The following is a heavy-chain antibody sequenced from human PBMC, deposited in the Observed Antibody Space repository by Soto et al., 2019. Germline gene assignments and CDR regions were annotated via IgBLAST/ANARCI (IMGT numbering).Heavy chain of an antibody. Sequence: SETLSLTCTVSGASITSGNYYWGWIRQPPGKGLQWIGSSSYTGNTYFNPSLKSRVTISVDTSKNQFSLKLSSVTAADTAVYYCARDYDSSGDYWGQGTLVTVSS. CDR2: SSYTGNT. CDR1: GASITSGNYY. V-gene: IGHV4-39*01. CDR3: ARDYDSSGDY. J-gene: IGHJ4*02. D-gene: IGHD3-22*01.